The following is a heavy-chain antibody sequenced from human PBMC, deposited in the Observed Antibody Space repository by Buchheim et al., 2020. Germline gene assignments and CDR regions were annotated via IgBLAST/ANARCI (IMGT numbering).Heavy chain of an antibody. Sequence: QLQLQESGPGLVKPSETLSLTCTVSGASISSTSYYWGWIRQPPGKGLEWIGSIYYSGSTYYNPSLKSRVMISIDMSKKHFSLEVRSVTAADTAVYYCARDKVGITVSHYDNWGQGTL. CDR3: ARDKVGITVSHYDN. V-gene: IGHV4-39*07. J-gene: IGHJ4*02. D-gene: IGHD1-26*01. CDR2: IYYSGST. CDR1: GASISSTSYY.